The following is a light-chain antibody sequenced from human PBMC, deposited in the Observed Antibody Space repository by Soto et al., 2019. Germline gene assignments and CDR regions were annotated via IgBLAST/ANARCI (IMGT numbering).Light chain of an antibody. V-gene: IGKV3-20*01. Sequence: EIVLTQSPGTLSLSPGERATLFCRASQSISSNYLAWYQQKTGQAPRLLIYGATRRATGIPDRFSGSGSGTDFTLTISRLEPEDFAVYYCQQYGRPAIFTLGPGTKVDIK. CDR3: QQYGRPAIFT. CDR2: GAT. CDR1: QSISSNY. J-gene: IGKJ3*01.